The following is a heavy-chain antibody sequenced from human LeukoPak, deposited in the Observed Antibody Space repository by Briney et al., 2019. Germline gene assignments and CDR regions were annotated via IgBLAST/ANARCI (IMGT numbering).Heavy chain of an antibody. CDR1: GGSISHMNYY. Sequence: SETLSLTCTVSGGSISHMNYYWGWIRQPPGKGLEWIGSIYYSGRTYYNRSLKSRVTISLDTSKNRFSLILTSVTAADTAVYYCARASGRYFDWLQGPFDYWGQGSPVSVSS. V-gene: IGHV4-39*07. CDR3: ARASGRYFDWLQGPFDY. CDR2: IYYSGRT. J-gene: IGHJ4*02. D-gene: IGHD3-9*01.